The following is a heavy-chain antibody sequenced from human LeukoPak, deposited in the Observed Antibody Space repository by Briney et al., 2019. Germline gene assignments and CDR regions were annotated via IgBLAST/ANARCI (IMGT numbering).Heavy chain of an antibody. CDR1: GYTSTSYG. CDR3: ARHPTKPGYSSSWYFFDY. V-gene: IGHV1-18*01. CDR2: ISAYNGNT. D-gene: IGHD6-13*01. Sequence: ASVKVSCKTSGYTSTSYGISWVRQAPGQGLEWMGWISAYNGNTNYAQKVQGRVTMTTDTSTSTAHMELRSLRSDDTAVYYCARHPTKPGYSSSWYFFDYWGQGTLVTVSS. J-gene: IGHJ4*02.